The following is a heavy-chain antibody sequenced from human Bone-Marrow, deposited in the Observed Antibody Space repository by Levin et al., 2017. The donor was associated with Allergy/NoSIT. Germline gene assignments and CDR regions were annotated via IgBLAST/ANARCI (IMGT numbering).Heavy chain of an antibody. J-gene: IGHJ6*03. CDR2: IRSKPNNYAT. V-gene: IGHV3-73*01. CDR3: ARASADWYYYYMDV. D-gene: IGHD2-21*01. Sequence: GESLKISCEASGFTFSGSSIHWVRQASGKGLEWLGRIRSKPNNYATAYTPSVKRRFTISRDDSMTTAYLHLTSLKTEDTAVYYCARASADWYYYYMDVWGRGTTVIVSS. CDR1: GFTFSGSS.